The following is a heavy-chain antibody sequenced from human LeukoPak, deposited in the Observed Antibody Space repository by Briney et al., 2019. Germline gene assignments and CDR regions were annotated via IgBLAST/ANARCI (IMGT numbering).Heavy chain of an antibody. CDR1: GYTFTSYG. CDR2: ISAYNGNT. V-gene: IGHV1-18*01. J-gene: IGHJ6*03. D-gene: IGHD3-10*01. CDR3: ASSMVRGVRPYYMDV. Sequence: ASVKVSCKASGYTFTSYGISWVRQAPGQGLEWMGWISAYNGNTNYAQKLQGRVIMTTDTSTSTAYMELRSLRSDDTAVYYCASSMVRGVRPYYMDVWGKGTTVTISS.